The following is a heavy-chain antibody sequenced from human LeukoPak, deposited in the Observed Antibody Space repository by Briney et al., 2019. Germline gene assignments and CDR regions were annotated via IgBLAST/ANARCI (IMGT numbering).Heavy chain of an antibody. J-gene: IGHJ5*02. D-gene: IGHD2-15*01. CDR1: GFTFGSYW. V-gene: IGHV3-74*01. Sequence: PGGSLRLSCTASGFTFGSYWMHWVRQVPGKGLVWVSRINSDGSNTIYADSVKGRFTISRDNAKNTLYMEMNSLRAEDTAVYYCARSDGYCSGGSCYSQEQNRFDPWGQGTLVTVSS. CDR2: INSDGSNT. CDR3: ARSDGYCSGGSCYSQEQNRFDP.